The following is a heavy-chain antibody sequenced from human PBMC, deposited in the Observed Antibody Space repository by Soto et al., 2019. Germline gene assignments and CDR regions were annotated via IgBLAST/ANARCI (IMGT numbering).Heavy chain of an antibody. V-gene: IGHV1-69*12. CDR2: IIPIFGTT. CDR1: GGTFSSYA. J-gene: IGHJ2*01. D-gene: IGHD2-15*01. Sequence: QVQLVQSGAEVKKPGSSVKVSCKASGGTFSSYAISWVRQAPGQGLEWMGGIIPIFGTTNYAQKFQGRVTITADESTSTASMELNSLRSEDTAVYYCARVVTVVKSFHYWYFDLWGRGTLVTVSS. CDR3: ARVVTVVKSFHYWYFDL.